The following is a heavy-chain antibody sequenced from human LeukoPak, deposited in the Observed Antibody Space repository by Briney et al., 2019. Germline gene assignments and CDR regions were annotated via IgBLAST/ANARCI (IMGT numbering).Heavy chain of an antibody. J-gene: IGHJ4*02. CDR3: ARIWLTRSYYFDY. CDR2: IDWDDDK. Sequence: RESGPALVKPTQTLTLTCTFSGFSLSTSGVCVSWIRQPQGKALEWLARIDWDDDKYYSTSLKTRLTISKDTSKNQVVLTMTNMDPVDTTTYYCARIWLTRSYYFDYWGQGTLVTVSS. CDR1: GFSLSTSGVC. D-gene: IGHD5-12*01. V-gene: IGHV2-70*11.